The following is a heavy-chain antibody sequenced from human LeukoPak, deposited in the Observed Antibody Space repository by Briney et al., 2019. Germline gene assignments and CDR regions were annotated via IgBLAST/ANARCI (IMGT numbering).Heavy chain of an antibody. J-gene: IGHJ2*01. V-gene: IGHV3-53*01. D-gene: IGHD5-24*01. CDR2: IYSGGSK. CDR3: ASLLQGWWYFEF. CDR1: RYIDNRYD. Sequence: GGSLTLPCTAWRYIDNRYDEIGLRQVPGGELEWLSIIYSGGSKFYSASVKGRFTISRDISENTLHLEMNSLEAEATAVYYFASLLQGWWYFEFWGRGTLGTVSS.